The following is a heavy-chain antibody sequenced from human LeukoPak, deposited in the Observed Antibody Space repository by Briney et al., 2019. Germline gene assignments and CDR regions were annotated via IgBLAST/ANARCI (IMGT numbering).Heavy chain of an antibody. CDR2: ISSSGTTI. CDR1: GFPFTSYE. J-gene: IGHJ3*02. Sequence: PGGSLRLSCAASGFPFTSYEMNWVRQAPGKGLEWVSYISSSGTTIYYTDSVKGRFTISRDNAKNSLFLQMNSLRDEDTAVYYCANELLDYYDSSGYYYSPDAFDIWGQGTMVTVSS. CDR3: ANELLDYYDSSGYYYSPDAFDI. V-gene: IGHV3-48*03. D-gene: IGHD3-22*01.